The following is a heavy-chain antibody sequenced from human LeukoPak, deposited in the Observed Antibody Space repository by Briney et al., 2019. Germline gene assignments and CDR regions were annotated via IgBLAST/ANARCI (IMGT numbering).Heavy chain of an antibody. D-gene: IGHD2-2*01. CDR1: GGSISSFY. V-gene: IGHV4-59*01. CDR3: ARGSSTSTIDY. CDR2: IYHSGST. Sequence: WEPLSLTCTVSGGSISSFYWSWVRQPPGKGREWIGYIYHSGSTNYNPSLKNRVTISVDRSKNQFSLRLSSVTAADTAVYYCARGSSTSTIDYWGQGTLVSVS. J-gene: IGHJ4*02.